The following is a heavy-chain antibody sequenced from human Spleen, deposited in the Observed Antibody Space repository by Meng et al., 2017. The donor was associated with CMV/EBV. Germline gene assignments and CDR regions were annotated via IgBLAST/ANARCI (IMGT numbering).Heavy chain of an antibody. V-gene: IGHV4-34*01. D-gene: IGHD6-6*01. CDR2: INHSGST. CDR1: GGSFSGYY. J-gene: IGHJ5*02. CDR3: ARGLSYSSSSVAWYNWFDP. Sequence: ESLKISCAVYGGSFSGYYWSWIRQPPGKGLEWIGEINHSGSTNYNPSLKSRVTISVDTSKNQFSLKLSSVTAADTAVYYCARGLSYSSSSVAWYNWFDPWGQGTLVTVSS.